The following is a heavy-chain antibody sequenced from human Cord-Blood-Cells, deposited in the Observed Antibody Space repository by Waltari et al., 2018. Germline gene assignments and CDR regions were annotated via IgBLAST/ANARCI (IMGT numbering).Heavy chain of an antibody. CDR3: ATRGGGNRGAFDI. V-gene: IGHV1-24*01. D-gene: IGHD3-16*01. J-gene: IGHJ3*02. CDR1: GYTLTELS. CDR2: FDHEGGET. Sequence: QVQLVQSGAEVKKPGASVKVSCKVSGYTLTELSMHWVRQAPGKGLEWMGGFDHEGGETMHAEKCGDEDTMREDTSTDTAYMGRSRLGFEDTAVYYWATRGGGNRGAFDIWGQGTMVTVSS.